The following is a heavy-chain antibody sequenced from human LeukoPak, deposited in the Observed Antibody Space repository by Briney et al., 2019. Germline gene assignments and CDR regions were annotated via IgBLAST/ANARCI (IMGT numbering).Heavy chain of an antibody. J-gene: IGHJ6*03. Sequence: PSETLSLTCTVSGVSISNYYWSWIRQTPEKGLEWVGYLYYSGATNYNPSLKSRVNISIDTSKNQSSLRLNSVTAADTAVYYCAKTVIGFGERYYYYMDVWGKGATVTVSS. CDR2: LYYSGAT. D-gene: IGHD3-10*01. CDR3: AKTVIGFGERYYYYMDV. V-gene: IGHV4-59*01. CDR1: GVSISNYY.